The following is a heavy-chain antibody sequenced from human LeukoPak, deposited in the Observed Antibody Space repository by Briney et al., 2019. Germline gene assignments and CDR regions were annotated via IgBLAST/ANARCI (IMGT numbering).Heavy chain of an antibody. CDR3: ARIYLYEKSVYRHFDR. CDR1: GFTFSSYW. CDR2: IKKDGSER. V-gene: IGHV3-7*03. Sequence: GGSRRLSCAASGFTFSSYWMGCVRKAPGMQREWLANIKKDGSERFYVDSVKGRFTISRDNTQKSLYLEVNSLRADDTAIYYCARIYLYEKSVYRHFDRWGPGTLVTVSS. J-gene: IGHJ4*02. D-gene: IGHD3-3*01.